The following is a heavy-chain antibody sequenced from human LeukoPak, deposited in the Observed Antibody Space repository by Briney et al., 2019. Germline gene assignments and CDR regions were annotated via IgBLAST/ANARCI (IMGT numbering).Heavy chain of an antibody. CDR3: ARAVGFWGGSGMDV. J-gene: IGHJ6*02. CDR1: GCSISSYY. Sequence: SETLSLTCTVSGCSISSYYWRWLRQPAGKGLEWIGRIYTSGSTNYNPSLKSGVTMSVDKSKNQFSLKLSCVTAADTAVYYCARAVGFWGGSGMDVWGQGTTVTVSS. CDR2: IYTSGST. D-gene: IGHD3-3*01. V-gene: IGHV4-4*07.